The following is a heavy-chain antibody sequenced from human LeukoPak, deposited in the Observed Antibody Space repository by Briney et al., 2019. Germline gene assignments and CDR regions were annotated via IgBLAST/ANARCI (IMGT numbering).Heavy chain of an antibody. D-gene: IGHD3-10*01. CDR2: ISSSGSTI. Sequence: GGSLRLSCGASGFTFSAYTMNWVRQAPGKGLEWVAYISSSGSTIYYADSVKGRFTISRDNAKNSLYLQMSSLRVEDTAFYYCAKDSYGGSGSYYLYSFDMWGQGTVVTVSS. V-gene: IGHV3-48*04. J-gene: IGHJ3*02. CDR3: AKDSYGGSGSYYLYSFDM. CDR1: GFTFSAYT.